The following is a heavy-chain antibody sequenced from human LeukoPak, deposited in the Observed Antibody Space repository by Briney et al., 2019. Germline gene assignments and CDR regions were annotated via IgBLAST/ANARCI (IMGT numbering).Heavy chain of an antibody. CDR2: ISDSGRTT. Sequence: GGSLRISCAVSGLTFSNFKMNWVRQAPGKGLEWVSYISDSGRTTFYADSVKGRFTISRDNAKNSLYVQMSSLRVEDTAVYYCASWAGNTQSVSWSGPFDYWGQGTLVTVSS. V-gene: IGHV3-48*03. CDR1: GLTFSNFK. J-gene: IGHJ4*02. CDR3: ASWAGNTQSVSWSGPFDY. D-gene: IGHD3-3*01.